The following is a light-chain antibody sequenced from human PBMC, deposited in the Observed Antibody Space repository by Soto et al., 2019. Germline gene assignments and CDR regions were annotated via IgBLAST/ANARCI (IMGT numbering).Light chain of an antibody. V-gene: IGKV1-5*01. CDR3: QHYNSDPWT. CDR2: DAS. CDR1: QTIRRW. J-gene: IGKJ1*01. Sequence: DIEMTQSPSTLSASVGDRVTITCRASQTIRRWLAWYQQRPGKAPKVLIYDASTLESGVPARFSGSGSETEFTLIISSLQPEDSATYYCQHYNSDPWTFGQGTKVDIK.